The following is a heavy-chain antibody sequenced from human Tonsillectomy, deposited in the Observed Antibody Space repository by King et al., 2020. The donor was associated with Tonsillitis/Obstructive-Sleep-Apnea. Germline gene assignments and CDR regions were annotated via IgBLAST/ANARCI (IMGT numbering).Heavy chain of an antibody. CDR1: GYTFTSYY. D-gene: IGHD4-11*01. CDR3: AREPLDDYSNYGSNY. CDR2: INPSGGST. J-gene: IGHJ4*02. V-gene: IGHV1-46*01. Sequence: QLVQSGAEVKKPGASVKVSCKASGYTFTSYYMHWVRQAPGLGLEWMGIINPSGGSTSYAQKFQGRVTMTRDTSTSTVYMELSSLRSEDTAVYYCAREPLDDYSNYGSNYWGQGTLVTVSS.